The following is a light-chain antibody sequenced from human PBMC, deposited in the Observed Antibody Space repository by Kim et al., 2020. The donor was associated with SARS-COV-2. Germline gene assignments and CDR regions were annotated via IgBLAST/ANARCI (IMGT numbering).Light chain of an antibody. Sequence: SPGERATLSCRASQCVSSDLAWYQQSPGRPPRLLIYRASTRATGVPARFSGSGSGTEFTLTISSLQSEDFAVYYCQQYNDWPPMYTFGQGTKLEI. CDR3: QQYNDWPPMYT. CDR1: QCVSSD. CDR2: RAS. J-gene: IGKJ2*01. V-gene: IGKV3-15*01.